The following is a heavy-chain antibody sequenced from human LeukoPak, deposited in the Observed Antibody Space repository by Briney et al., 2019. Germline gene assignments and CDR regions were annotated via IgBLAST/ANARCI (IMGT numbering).Heavy chain of an antibody. V-gene: IGHV3-23*01. J-gene: IGHJ4*02. CDR3: AFPRAGEYYRSDFDY. Sequence: GGSLRLSCAASGFTFSNYAMSWVRQAPGKGPEWVSTISGSGISTNYADSVEGRFTISRDNSKDTLYLQMDSLRAEDTAVFYCAFPRAGEYYRSDFDYWGQGTLVTVSS. CDR1: GFTFSNYA. D-gene: IGHD4-17*01. CDR2: ISGSGIST.